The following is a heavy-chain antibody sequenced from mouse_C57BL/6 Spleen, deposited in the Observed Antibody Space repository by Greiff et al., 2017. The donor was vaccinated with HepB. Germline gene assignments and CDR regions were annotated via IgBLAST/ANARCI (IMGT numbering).Heavy chain of an antibody. J-gene: IGHJ4*01. CDR1: GYTFTDYY. Sequence: EVQLQQSGPELVKPGASVKISCKASGYTFTDYYMNWVKQSHGKSLEWIGDINPNNGGTSYNQKFKGKATLTVDKSSSTAYMELRSLTSEDSAVYYCARDSNYYYAMDYWGQGTSVTVSS. V-gene: IGHV1-26*01. CDR2: INPNNGGT. CDR3: ARDSNYYYAMDY. D-gene: IGHD2-5*01.